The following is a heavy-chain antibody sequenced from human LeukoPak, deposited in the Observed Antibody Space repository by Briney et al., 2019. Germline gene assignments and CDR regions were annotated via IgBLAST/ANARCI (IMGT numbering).Heavy chain of an antibody. CDR3: ARDDTNYGDFRFSY. V-gene: IGHV1-46*01. J-gene: IGHJ4*02. D-gene: IGHD4-17*01. CDR1: GYSFTSYY. CDR2: INPSGSSA. Sequence: ASVKVSCKASGYSFTSYYMHWVRQAPGQGLEWMGFINPSGSSAAYAQKFQGRLTMTRDMFTSTDYMELTSLTSDDTAVYYCARDDTNYGDFRFSYWGQGTLVTVSS.